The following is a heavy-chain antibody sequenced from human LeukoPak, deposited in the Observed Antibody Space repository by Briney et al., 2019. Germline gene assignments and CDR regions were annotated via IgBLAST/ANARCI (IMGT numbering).Heavy chain of an antibody. CDR3: ARDRIGSSWTFGY. J-gene: IGHJ4*02. V-gene: IGHV3-30-3*01. CDR2: ISYDGSNK. CDR1: GFTFSSYA. D-gene: IGHD6-13*01. Sequence: GRSLRLSCAASGFTFSSYAMHWVRQAPGKGLEWVAVISYDGSNKYYADSVKGRFTISRDNSKNTLYLQMNSLRAEDTAVYYCARDRIGSSWTFGYWGQGTLVTVSS.